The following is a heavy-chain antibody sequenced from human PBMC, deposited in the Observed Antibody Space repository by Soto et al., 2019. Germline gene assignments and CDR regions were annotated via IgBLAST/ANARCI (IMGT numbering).Heavy chain of an antibody. J-gene: IGHJ4*02. D-gene: IGHD6-19*01. CDR1: GFSLSTRDVC. V-gene: IGHV2-5*02. CDR2: LYWDVVN. Sequence: QITLKETGPTPVKPTQTLTLTCTFSGFSLSTRDVCVGWIRQPPGKALEWLALLYWDVVNRYSPSLRRRLTLSKDTSKNQLVLTMTNMDLVDTATYFCAHGCGWLFDYWGPGTLVTVSS. CDR3: AHGCGWLFDY.